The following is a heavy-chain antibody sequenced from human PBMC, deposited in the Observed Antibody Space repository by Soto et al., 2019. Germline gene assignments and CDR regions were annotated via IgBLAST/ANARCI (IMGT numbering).Heavy chain of an antibody. Sequence: EEQLVESGGGLVQSGGSLRLSCAASGFSVNEKHMSWVRQAPGEGLEWVSTIYSTYGRGRTGYADSVEGRFAISRENSKNTLSLQMNTLRAENTAVYYCARADRSAFEVWGQGAMVMVSS. V-gene: IGHV3-66*01. CDR1: GFSVNEKH. CDR3: ARADRSAFEV. CDR2: IYSTYGRGRT. J-gene: IGHJ3*01.